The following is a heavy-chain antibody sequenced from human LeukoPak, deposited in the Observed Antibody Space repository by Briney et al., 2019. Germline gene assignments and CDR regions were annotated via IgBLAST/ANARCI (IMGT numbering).Heavy chain of an antibody. J-gene: IGHJ4*02. V-gene: IGHV6-1*01. D-gene: IGHD2-2*01. Sequence: SQTLSLTFAISGDSVSSNSAAWNWIRQSPSRGLQWLGRTYYTSKWYSDYAVSVKSRITINPDTSKNQFSLHLNSVTPEDTAVYYCAKDGDVVVPAAFPDYWGQGTLVTVSS. CDR1: GDSVSSNSAA. CDR2: TYYTSKWYS. CDR3: AKDGDVVVPAAFPDY.